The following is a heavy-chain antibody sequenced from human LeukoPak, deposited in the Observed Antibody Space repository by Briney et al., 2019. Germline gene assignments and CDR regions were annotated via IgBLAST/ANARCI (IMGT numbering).Heavy chain of an antibody. CDR1: AFTFINYR. V-gene: IGHV3-48*04. CDR3: ARTSRQLWPSALFDY. J-gene: IGHJ4*02. CDR2: ISSSGSTI. D-gene: IGHD5-18*01. Sequence: GGSLALSCAPSAFTFINYRMNCVRPAPGKGREWVSYISSSGSTIYYVSSVKGRFTISRDNAKNSLYLQMNSLRAEDTAGYYCARTSRQLWPSALFDYWGQGTLVTVSS.